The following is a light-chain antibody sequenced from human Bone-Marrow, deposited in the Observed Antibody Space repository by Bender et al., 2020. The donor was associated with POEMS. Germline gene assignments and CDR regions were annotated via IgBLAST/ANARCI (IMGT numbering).Light chain of an antibody. J-gene: IGLJ1*01. Sequence: QSALTQPASVSGSPGQSITISCSGASSDVGSYNLVSWFQQHPGKAPKVMISEVTKRPSGVSNRFSGSKSGNTASLTISGLQAEDEADYYCCSYAGSGIPYVFGTGTKVTVL. CDR3: CSYAGSGIPYV. CDR1: SSDVGSYNL. V-gene: IGLV2-23*02. CDR2: EVT.